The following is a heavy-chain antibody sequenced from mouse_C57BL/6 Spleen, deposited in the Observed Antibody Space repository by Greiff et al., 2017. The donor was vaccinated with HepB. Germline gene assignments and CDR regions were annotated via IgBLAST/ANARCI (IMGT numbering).Heavy chain of an antibody. CDR1: GYSITSGYD. CDR3: ARGGELLDY. Sequence: EVMLVESGPGMVKPSQSLSLTCTVTGYSITSGYDWHWIRHFPGNKLEWMGYISYSGSTNYNPSLKSRISITHDTYKNHFFLKLNSVTTEDTATYYCARGGELLDYWGQGTTLTVSS. CDR2: ISYSGST. V-gene: IGHV3-1*01. J-gene: IGHJ2*01.